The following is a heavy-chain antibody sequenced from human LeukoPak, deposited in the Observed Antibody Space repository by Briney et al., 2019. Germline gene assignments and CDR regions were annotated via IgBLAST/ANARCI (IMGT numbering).Heavy chain of an antibody. J-gene: IGHJ6*02. V-gene: IGHV3-7*03. Sequence: GGSLRLSCAASGFTFRNASMSWVRQAPGKGLEWVANIKQDGSEKYYVDSVKGRFTISRDNAKNSLYLQMNSLRAEDTAVYYCAADIVVPYGMDVWGQGTTVTVSS. CDR3: AADIVVPYGMDV. CDR2: IKQDGSEK. CDR1: GFTFRNAS. D-gene: IGHD2-15*01.